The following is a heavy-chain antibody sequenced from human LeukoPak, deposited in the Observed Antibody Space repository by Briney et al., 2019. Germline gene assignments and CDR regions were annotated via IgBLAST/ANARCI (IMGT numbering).Heavy chain of an antibody. D-gene: IGHD2-2*01. CDR1: GGSISSGDYY. Sequence: PSQTLSLTCTVSGGSISSGDYYWGWIRQPPGKGPEWIVYIYYSGSTYYNPSLKSRVTISVDTSKTQFSLKLSSVTAADTAVYYCAREGVVVPAAMNGFDPWGQGTLVTVSS. J-gene: IGHJ5*02. CDR2: IYYSGST. CDR3: AREGVVVPAAMNGFDP. V-gene: IGHV4-30-4*01.